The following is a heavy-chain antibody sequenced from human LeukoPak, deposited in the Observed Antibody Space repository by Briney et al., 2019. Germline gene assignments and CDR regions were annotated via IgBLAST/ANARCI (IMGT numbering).Heavy chain of an antibody. J-gene: IGHJ4*02. CDR2: ISYDGSNK. Sequence: GGSLRLSCAASGFTFSSYAMSWVRQAPGKGLEWVAVISYDGSNKYYADSVKGRFTISRDNSKNTLYLQMNSLRAEDTAVYYCAKSGLRFLEWLFSPVDYWGQGTLVTVSS. CDR3: AKSGLRFLEWLFSPVDY. V-gene: IGHV3-30*18. D-gene: IGHD3-3*01. CDR1: GFTFSSYA.